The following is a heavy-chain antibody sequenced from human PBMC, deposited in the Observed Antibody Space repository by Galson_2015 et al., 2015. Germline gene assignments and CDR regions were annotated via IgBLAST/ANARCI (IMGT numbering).Heavy chain of an antibody. J-gene: IGHJ6*02. CDR2: MNPNSGNT. CDR3: ATNPAYSGSYKGGYYGMDV. D-gene: IGHD1-26*01. CDR1: GYTFTSYD. V-gene: IGHV1-8*01. Sequence: SVKVSCKASGYTFTSYDINWVRQATGQGLEWMGWMNPNSGNTGYAQKFQGRVTMTRNTSISTAYMELSSLRSEDTAVYYCATNPAYSGSYKGGYYGMDVWGQGTTVTVSS.